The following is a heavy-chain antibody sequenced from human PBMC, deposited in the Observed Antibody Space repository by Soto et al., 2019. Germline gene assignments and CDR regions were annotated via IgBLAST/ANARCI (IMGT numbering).Heavy chain of an antibody. Sequence: EVQLVESGGGLVQPGGSLRLSCAASGFTFSSYDMHWVRQATGKGLEWVSAIGTAGDTYYPGSVKGRFTISRENAKNSSYLQMNSPRAEDTAVYYCARGPFRVNTGAWWYFDLWGRGNLVTVSS. CDR3: ARGPFRVNTGAWWYFDL. J-gene: IGHJ2*01. CDR2: IGTAGDT. D-gene: IGHD4-17*01. CDR1: GFTFSSYD. V-gene: IGHV3-13*01.